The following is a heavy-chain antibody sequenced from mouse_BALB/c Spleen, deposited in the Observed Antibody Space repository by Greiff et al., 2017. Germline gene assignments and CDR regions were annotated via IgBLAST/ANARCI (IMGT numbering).Heavy chain of an antibody. V-gene: IGHV1-69*02. D-gene: IGHD2-3*01. CDR1: GYTFTSYW. CDR3: TIGGIYDGYPMDY. CDR2: IYPSDSYT. Sequence: QVQLKQPGAELVRPGASVKLSCKASGYTFTSYWINWVKQRPGQGLEWIGNIYPSDSYTNYNQKFKDKATLTVDKSSSTAYMQLSSPTSEDSAVYYCTIGGIYDGYPMDYWGQGTSVTVSS. J-gene: IGHJ4*01.